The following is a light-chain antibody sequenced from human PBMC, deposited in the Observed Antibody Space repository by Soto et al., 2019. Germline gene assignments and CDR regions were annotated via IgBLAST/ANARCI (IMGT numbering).Light chain of an antibody. CDR2: EVN. CDR3: SSYAGSSNV. J-gene: IGLJ1*01. CDR1: SSDVGGYNY. V-gene: IGLV2-8*01. Sequence: QSVLTQPPSASGSPGQSVAISCTGTSSDVGGYNYVSWYQQHPGKAPKLMIYEVNKRPPGVPDRFSGSKSRNTASLTVSGLQAEDEADYYCSSYAGSSNVFGTGTKVTVL.